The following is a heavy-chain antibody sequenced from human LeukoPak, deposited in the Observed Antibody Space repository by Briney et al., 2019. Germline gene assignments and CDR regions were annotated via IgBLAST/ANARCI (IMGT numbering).Heavy chain of an antibody. V-gene: IGHV4-61*08. CDR1: GDSVTSGGYY. CDR3: ARYFSGSTNRWYLDY. CDR2: IYYSVNT. Sequence: PSQTLSLTCSVSGDSVTSGGYYWSWIRPPPGRGLEWIAYIYYSVNTNYNPSLKSRVTISVDTSKNQFSLKLSSVTAADTAVYYCARYFSGSTNRWYLDYWGQGTLVTVSS. D-gene: IGHD3-3*01. J-gene: IGHJ4*02.